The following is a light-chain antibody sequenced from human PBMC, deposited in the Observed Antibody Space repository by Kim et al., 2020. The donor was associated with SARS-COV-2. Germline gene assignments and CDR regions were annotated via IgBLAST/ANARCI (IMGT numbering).Light chain of an antibody. V-gene: IGKV1-39*01. CDR1: HTISSY. J-gene: IGKJ1*01. Sequence: ASVGDRVTITCRASHTISSYLNWYQQKPGKAPNLLIYAASSLQSGVPARFSGSGSGTDFTLTISSLHPEDFATYYCQQSYSTPQTFGQGTKVDIK. CDR2: AAS. CDR3: QQSYSTPQT.